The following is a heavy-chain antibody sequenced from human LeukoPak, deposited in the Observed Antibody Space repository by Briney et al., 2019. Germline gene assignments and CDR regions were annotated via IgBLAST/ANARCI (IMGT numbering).Heavy chain of an antibody. CDR2: ISSSSSYI. CDR1: GFTFSSYS. D-gene: IGHD3-10*01. J-gene: IGHJ6*03. CDR3: AKGNGIYGSGSYYSHYYYYMDV. Sequence: PGGSLRLSCAASGFTFSSYSMNWVRQAPGKGLEWVSSISSSSSYIYYADSVKGRFTISRDNSKNTLYLQMNSLRAEDTAVYYCAKGNGIYGSGSYYSHYYYYMDVWGKGTTVTVSS. V-gene: IGHV3-21*04.